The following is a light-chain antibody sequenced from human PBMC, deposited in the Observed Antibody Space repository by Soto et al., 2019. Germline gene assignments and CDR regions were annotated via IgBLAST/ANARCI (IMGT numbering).Light chain of an antibody. CDR3: QQTHSLPLS. J-gene: IGKJ3*01. CDR1: QSISSY. Sequence: DIQMTQSPSSLSASVGDRVTITCRASQSISSYLNWYQQKPGKVPKLLIYATSSLHSGVPSRFSGSGSGTDFTLSISSLQPEDFATYYCQQTHSLPLSFGPGTKVDI. V-gene: IGKV1-39*01. CDR2: ATS.